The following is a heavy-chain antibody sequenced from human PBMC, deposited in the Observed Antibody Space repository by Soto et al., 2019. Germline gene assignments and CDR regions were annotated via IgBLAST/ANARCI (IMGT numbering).Heavy chain of an antibody. CDR3: ARDGYDFWSGSFLRSNNYYYGMDV. Sequence: GGSLRLSCAASGFTFSSYAMHWVRQAPGKGLEWVAVISYDGSNKYYADSVKGRFTISRDNSKNTLYLQMNSLRAEDTAVYYCARDGYDFWSGSFLRSNNYYYGMDVWGQGTTVTVSS. CDR1: GFTFSSYA. V-gene: IGHV3-30-3*01. D-gene: IGHD3-3*01. CDR2: ISYDGSNK. J-gene: IGHJ6*02.